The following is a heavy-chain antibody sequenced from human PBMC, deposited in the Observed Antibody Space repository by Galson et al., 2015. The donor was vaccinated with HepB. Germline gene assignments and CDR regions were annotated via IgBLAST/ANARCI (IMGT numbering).Heavy chain of an antibody. Sequence: QSGAEVKKPGESLKISCKGSGYSFTSYWIGWVRQMPGKGLEWMGIIYPGDSDTRYSPSFQGQVTISADKSISTAYLQWSSLKASDTAMYYCARHDFDYDSSGYADYWGQGTLVTVSS. CDR1: GYSFTSYW. CDR3: ARHDFDYDSSGYADY. D-gene: IGHD3-22*01. V-gene: IGHV5-51*01. J-gene: IGHJ4*02. CDR2: IYPGDSDT.